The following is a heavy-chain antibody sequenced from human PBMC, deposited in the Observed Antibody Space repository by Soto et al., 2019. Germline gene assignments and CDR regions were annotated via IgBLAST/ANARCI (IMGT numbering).Heavy chain of an antibody. CDR3: VKDRYVDY. CDR2: ISSNGGST. Sequence: TGGSLRLSCSVFGFAFSNYAMHWVRQAPGKGLQYVSSISSNGGSTYYADSVKGRFTISRDNSKNTLYLQMSSLRLEDTAVYYCVKDRYVDYWGQGSLVTVSS. CDR1: GFAFSNYA. J-gene: IGHJ4*02. V-gene: IGHV3-64D*06.